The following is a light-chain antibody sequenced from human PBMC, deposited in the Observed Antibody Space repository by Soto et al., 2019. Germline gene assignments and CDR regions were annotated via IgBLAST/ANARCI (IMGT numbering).Light chain of an antibody. CDR1: SSDVGAFNY. V-gene: IGLV2-14*03. CDR3: NSYTSNNTYV. Sequence: QSVLTQPASVSGSPGQAITISCSGTSSDVGAFNYVSWYQQHPGKAPKLMIYDVSNRPSGVSNRFSGSKSGNTASLTISGLRAEDVADYYCNSYTSNNTYVFGTGTKLTVL. CDR2: DVS. J-gene: IGLJ1*01.